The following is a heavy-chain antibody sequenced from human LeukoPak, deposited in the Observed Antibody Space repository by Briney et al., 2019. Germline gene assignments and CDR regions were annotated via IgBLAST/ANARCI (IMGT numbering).Heavy chain of an antibody. V-gene: IGHV1-69*06. D-gene: IGHD2-15*01. Sequence: PVKVSCKASGGTFSSYAISWVRQAPGQGLEWMGGIIPIFGTANYAQKFQGRVTITADKSTSTAYMELSSLRSEDTAVYYCARDMGYCSGGSCYGQFDYWGQGTLVTVSS. CDR1: GGTFSSYA. CDR3: ARDMGYCSGGSCYGQFDY. CDR2: IIPIFGTA. J-gene: IGHJ4*02.